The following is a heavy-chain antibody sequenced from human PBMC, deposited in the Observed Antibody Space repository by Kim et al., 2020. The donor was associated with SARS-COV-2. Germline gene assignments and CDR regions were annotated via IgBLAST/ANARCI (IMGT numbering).Heavy chain of an antibody. Sequence: SETLSLTCAVYGGSFSGYYWSWIRQPPGKGLEWIGEINHSGSTNYNPSLKSRVTISVDTSKNQFSLKLSSVTAADTAVYYCARDVMIRSGYEIPPVDYWGQGTLVTVSS. D-gene: IGHD5-12*01. V-gene: IGHV4-34*01. CDR3: ARDVMIRSGYEIPPVDY. CDR2: INHSGST. CDR1: GGSFSGYY. J-gene: IGHJ4*02.